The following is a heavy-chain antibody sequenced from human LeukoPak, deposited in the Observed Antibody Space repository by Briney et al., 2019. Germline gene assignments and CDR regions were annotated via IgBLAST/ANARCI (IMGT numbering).Heavy chain of an antibody. CDR1: GGSISSGGYY. V-gene: IGHV4-61*09. CDR3: ARVGGLDAFYI. D-gene: IGHD2-15*01. J-gene: IGHJ3*02. Sequence: PSQTLSLSCTVSGGSISSGGYYWSWIRQPPGKGLEWIGEINHSGSTNYNPSLKSRVTISVDTFKNQFSRKLSSVTAADTAVYYCARVGGLDAFYIWGQGTMVTVSS. CDR2: INHSGST.